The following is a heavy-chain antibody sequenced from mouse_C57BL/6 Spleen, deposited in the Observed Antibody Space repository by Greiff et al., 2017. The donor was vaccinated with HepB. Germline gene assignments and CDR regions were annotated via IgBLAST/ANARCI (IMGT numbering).Heavy chain of an antibody. V-gene: IGHV2-9-1*01. CDR1: GFSLTSYA. Sequence: QVQLKQSGPGLVAPSQSLSITCTVSGFSLTSYAISWVRQPPGKGLEWLGVIWTGGGTNYNSALKSRLSISKDNSKSQVFLKMNSLQTDDTARYYCAGNYDGYYVWYFDVWGTGTTVTVSS. CDR2: IWTGGGT. CDR3: AGNYDGYYVWYFDV. J-gene: IGHJ1*03. D-gene: IGHD2-3*01.